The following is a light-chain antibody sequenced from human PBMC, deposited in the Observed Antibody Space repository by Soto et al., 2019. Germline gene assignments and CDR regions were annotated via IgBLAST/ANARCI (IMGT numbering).Light chain of an antibody. CDR3: MQGTHWPPYT. CDR1: QSLAYSDGNTY. V-gene: IGKV2-30*01. CDR2: QVS. J-gene: IGKJ2*01. Sequence: DVVMTQSPLSLPVTLGQPASISCRSSQSLAYSDGNTYLNWFQQRPGQSPRRLIYQVSKRDSGVPDRFSGSGSGTDFTLKISRVEAEDVGVYYCMQGTHWPPYTFGQGTKVEIK.